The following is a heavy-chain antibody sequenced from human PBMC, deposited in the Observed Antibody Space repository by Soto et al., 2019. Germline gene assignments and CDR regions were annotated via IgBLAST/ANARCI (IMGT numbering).Heavy chain of an antibody. D-gene: IGHD5-18*01. J-gene: IGHJ4*02. CDR3: ARDLTRGFSYGYEFDY. V-gene: IGHV3-23*01. Sequence: GGSLRLSCAASGFTLSSYGMHWVRQAPGKGLEWVSSISGSGGSTYYTDSVKGRFTISRDNSKDTLYLQMNSLRAEDTAVYYCARDLTRGFSYGYEFDYWGQGTLVTVSS. CDR2: ISGSGGST. CDR1: GFTLSSYG.